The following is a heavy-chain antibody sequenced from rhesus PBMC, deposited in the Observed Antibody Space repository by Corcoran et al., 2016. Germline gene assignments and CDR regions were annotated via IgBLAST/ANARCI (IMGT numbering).Heavy chain of an antibody. D-gene: IGHD3-3*01. CDR1: GGSISGYYY. CDR3: ARGVHYNIWTGDLHY. CDR2: IDGNSAHT. V-gene: IGHV4-73*01. J-gene: IGHJ4*01. Sequence: QVKLQQWGEGLVKPSETLSLTCAVYGGSISGYYYWSWISQAPGKGLEWIGYIDGNSAHTDYTPPIHNRFTISKDTAKNQFYLKLSTVTAADTALYYCARGVHYNIWTGDLHYWGQGVLVTVSS.